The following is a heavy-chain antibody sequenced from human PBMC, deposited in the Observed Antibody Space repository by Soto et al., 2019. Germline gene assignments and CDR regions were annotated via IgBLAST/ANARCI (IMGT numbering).Heavy chain of an antibody. CDR1: GASISSYY. J-gene: IGHJ4*02. D-gene: IGHD3-22*01. CDR2: IADSGTT. Sequence: PSETLSLTCTVSGASISSYYWTWIRQPPGKGLEWIGYIADSGTTSYSPSLKGRVTISTDTSKNQFSLKLISVTAADTAVYYCARSHPGYYYDSSSYSTDNWGQGTLVTVSS. V-gene: IGHV4-59*01. CDR3: ARSHPGYYYDSSSYSTDN.